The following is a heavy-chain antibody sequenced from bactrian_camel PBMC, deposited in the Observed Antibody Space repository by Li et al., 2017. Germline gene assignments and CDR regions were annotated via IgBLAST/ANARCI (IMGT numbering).Heavy chain of an antibody. Sequence: QLVESGGGSVQAGGSLRLSCVRSGLKYGGRCMGWTRQAPGKEREGVAVIDSDGLAKYADSVKGRFTISQDNAKNTLYLQMNSLKPEDTAMYYCAAGGGSGAFCYTGERSMDYWGQGTQVTVS. J-gene: IGHJ4*01. V-gene: IGHV3S55*01. D-gene: IGHD2*01. CDR2: IDSDGLA. CDR1: GLKYGGRC. CDR3: AAGGGSGAFCYTGERSMDY.